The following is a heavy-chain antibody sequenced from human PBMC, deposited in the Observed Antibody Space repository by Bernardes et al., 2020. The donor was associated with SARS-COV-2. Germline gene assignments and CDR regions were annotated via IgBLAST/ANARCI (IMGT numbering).Heavy chain of an antibody. J-gene: IGHJ4*02. V-gene: IGHV3-15*01. D-gene: IGHD3-3*01. CDR2: IKSKTDGGTT. CDR1: GFTFCNAW. Sequence: GGSLRLSCAASGFTFCNAWMSWVRQAPGKGLEWVGRIKSKTDGGTTDYAAPVKGRFTISRDDSKNTLYLQMNSLKTEDTAVYYCTTGVRRDYDFWSGYYGMINYFDYWGQGTLVTVSS. CDR3: TTGVRRDYDFWSGYYGMINYFDY.